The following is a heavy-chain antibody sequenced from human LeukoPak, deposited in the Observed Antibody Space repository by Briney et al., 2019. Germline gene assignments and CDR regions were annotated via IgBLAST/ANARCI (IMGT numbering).Heavy chain of an antibody. V-gene: IGHV3-23*01. D-gene: IGHD3-3*01. J-gene: IGHJ6*03. CDR2: ISGSGGST. CDR3: AKDPRITKNYYYYYYMDV. CDR1: GFTFSNYA. Sequence: GGSLRLSCVGSGFTFSNYAMSWVRQAPGKRLEWVSAISGSGGSTNYVDSVKGRFTISRDNSENTLYLQMNSLRAEDTALYYCAKDPRITKNYYYYYYMDVWGKGTTVTVSS.